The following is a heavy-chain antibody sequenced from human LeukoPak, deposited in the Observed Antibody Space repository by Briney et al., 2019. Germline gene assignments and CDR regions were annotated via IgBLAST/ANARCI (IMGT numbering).Heavy chain of an antibody. V-gene: IGHV1-69*13. CDR1: GGTFSSYV. CDR2: TIPIFGTT. D-gene: IGHD2-15*01. J-gene: IGHJ3*02. Sequence: ASVKVSCKASGGTFSSYVISWFRQAPGQGLEWMGGTIPIFGTTHFAQKFQGRVTFTADDSTSTAYMELSSLRFEDTAVYYCARDDPDIVVIPGAADIWGQGTLVTVSS. CDR3: ARDDPDIVVIPGAADI.